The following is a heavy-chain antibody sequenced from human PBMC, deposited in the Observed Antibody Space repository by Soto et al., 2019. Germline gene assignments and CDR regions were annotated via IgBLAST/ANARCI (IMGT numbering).Heavy chain of an antibody. J-gene: IGHJ5*02. CDR1: GFTFSSYE. V-gene: IGHV3-48*03. D-gene: IGHD2-15*01. CDR2: ISSSGSTI. Sequence: GESLKISCAASGFTFSSYEMNWVRQAPGKGLEWVSYISSSGSTIYYADSVKGRFTISRDNAKNSLYLQMNSLRAEDTAVYYCASTPLYCSGGSCYWFDPWGQGTLVTVSS. CDR3: ASTPLYCSGGSCYWFDP.